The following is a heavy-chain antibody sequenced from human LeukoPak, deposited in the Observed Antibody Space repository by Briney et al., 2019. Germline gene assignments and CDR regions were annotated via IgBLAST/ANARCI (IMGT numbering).Heavy chain of an antibody. CDR3: AKGSGYYGSGSYNIDF. V-gene: IGHV3-23*01. D-gene: IGHD3-10*01. CDR2: ISGRGGST. CDR1: GFTFNNYA. Sequence: GGSLRLSCAASGFTFNNYAMSWVRQAPGKGLEWVSVISGRGGSTHYADSVKGRFTISRDNSKNTLYLQMNSLRAEDTAVYYCAKGSGYYGSGSYNIDFWGQGTLVTVSP. J-gene: IGHJ4*02.